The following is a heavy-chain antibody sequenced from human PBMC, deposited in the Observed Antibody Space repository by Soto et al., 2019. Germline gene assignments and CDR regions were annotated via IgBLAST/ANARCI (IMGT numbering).Heavy chain of an antibody. CDR3: ARERSAGAYSSSTSCYTGEGY. Sequence: ASVKVSCKASGYTFTSYGISWVRQAPGQGLEWMGWISAYNGNTNYAQKLQGRVTMTTDTSTSTAHMELRSLRSDDTAVYYCARERSAGAYSSSTSCYTGEGYWGQGSLVTVSS. D-gene: IGHD2-2*01. CDR2: ISAYNGNT. CDR1: GYTFTSYG. J-gene: IGHJ4*02. V-gene: IGHV1-18*04.